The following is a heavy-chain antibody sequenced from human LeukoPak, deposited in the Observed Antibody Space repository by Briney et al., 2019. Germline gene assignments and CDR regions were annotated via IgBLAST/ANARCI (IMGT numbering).Heavy chain of an antibody. V-gene: IGHV4-59*01. Sequence: PSETLSLTCTVSGGSISSYYWSWIRQPPGKGLEWIGYIYYSGSTNYNPSLKGRVTISVDTSKNQFSLKLSSVTAADTAVYYCARCVVLLWFGEYRCDAFDIWGQGTMVTVSS. D-gene: IGHD3-10*01. CDR3: ARCVVLLWFGEYRCDAFDI. CDR2: IYYSGST. CDR1: GGSISSYY. J-gene: IGHJ3*02.